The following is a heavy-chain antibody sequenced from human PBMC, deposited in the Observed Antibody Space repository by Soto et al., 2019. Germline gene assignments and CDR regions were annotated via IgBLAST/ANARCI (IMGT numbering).Heavy chain of an antibody. V-gene: IGHV4-4*02. Sequence: ADTLSLTCAVSGGSFTSNNLWTWFRHPPGQGLEWIGEIYRTGSTNYNPSLKSPVTISLDKSENQFSLKVTSLTAADTAVYYCASRDPGTSVDYWGQGTLVTVSS. CDR1: GGSFTSNNL. CDR2: IYRTGST. CDR3: ASRDPGTSVDY. D-gene: IGHD1-7*01. J-gene: IGHJ4*02.